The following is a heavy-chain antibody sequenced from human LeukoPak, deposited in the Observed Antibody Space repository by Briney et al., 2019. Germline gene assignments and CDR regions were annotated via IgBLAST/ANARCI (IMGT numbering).Heavy chain of an antibody. J-gene: IGHJ3*02. V-gene: IGHV3-7*03. D-gene: IGHD3-10*01. CDR3: AKHLWFGPEGAFDI. CDR1: GFTFSDYW. Sequence: GGSLRLSCAASGFTFSDYWMTWVRQAPGKGLEWVASIKYDGSDKNYVDSVKGRFTISRDNSKNTLYLQMNSLRAEDTAVYYCAKHLWFGPEGAFDIWGQGTMVTVSS. CDR2: IKYDGSDK.